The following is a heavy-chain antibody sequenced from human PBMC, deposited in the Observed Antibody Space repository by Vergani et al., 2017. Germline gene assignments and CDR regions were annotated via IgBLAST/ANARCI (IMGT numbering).Heavy chain of an antibody. CDR1: GYTFTSYY. CDR3: ARGDNSSGWSYYFDY. D-gene: IGHD6-19*01. V-gene: IGHV1-46*01. J-gene: IGHJ4*02. CDR2: INPSGGRT. Sequence: QVQLVQSGAEVKKPGASVKVSCKASGYTFTSYYMHWVRQAPGQGLEWMGIINPSGGRTTYAQKFQGRVTMTRDTSTSTVYMELSSLRSEDTAVYYCARGDNSSGWSYYFDYWGQGTLVTVSS.